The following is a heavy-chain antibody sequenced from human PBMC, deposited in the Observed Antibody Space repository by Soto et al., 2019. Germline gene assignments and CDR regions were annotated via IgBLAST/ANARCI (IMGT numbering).Heavy chain of an antibody. Sequence: LSLTCAVYGGSFSGYYWSWIRQPPGKGLEWIGEINHSGSTNYNPSLKSRVTISVDTSKNQFSLKLSSVTAADTAVYYCARGRRDRMNYDFWSGYYTGIKCYGMDVWGQGTTVTVSS. CDR1: GGSFSGYY. CDR2: INHSGST. D-gene: IGHD3-3*01. J-gene: IGHJ6*02. V-gene: IGHV4-34*01. CDR3: ARGRRDRMNYDFWSGYYTGIKCYGMDV.